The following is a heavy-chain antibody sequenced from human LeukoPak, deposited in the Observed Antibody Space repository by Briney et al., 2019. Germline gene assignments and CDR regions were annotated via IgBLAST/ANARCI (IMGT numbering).Heavy chain of an antibody. J-gene: IGHJ4*02. D-gene: IGHD2-21*02. CDR2: IYRVDSAT. V-gene: IGHV5-51*01. CDR1: GYSVTRYW. CDR3: ARLDGDWVGY. Sequence: GESLKISCKGSGYSVTRYWIGWGRQMPGKGLGWMGIIYRVDSATRYSPCFQGQVTTSADKSISTAYQQWSSPKASDTAMYYCARLDGDWVGYWGQGTLVTVSS.